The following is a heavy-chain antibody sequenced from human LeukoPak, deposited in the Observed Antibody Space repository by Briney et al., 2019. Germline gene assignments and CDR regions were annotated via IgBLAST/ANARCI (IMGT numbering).Heavy chain of an antibody. CDR3: AREEAVYDYVWGSYRYTLDY. Sequence: GGSLRLSCAASGFTFSSYGMPWVRQAPGKGLEWVAVIWYDGSNKYYADSVKGRFTISRDNSKNTLYLQMNSLRAEDTAVYYCAREEAVYDYVWGSYRYTLDYWGQGTLVTVSS. CDR2: IWYDGSNK. V-gene: IGHV3-33*01. J-gene: IGHJ4*02. D-gene: IGHD3-16*02. CDR1: GFTFSSYG.